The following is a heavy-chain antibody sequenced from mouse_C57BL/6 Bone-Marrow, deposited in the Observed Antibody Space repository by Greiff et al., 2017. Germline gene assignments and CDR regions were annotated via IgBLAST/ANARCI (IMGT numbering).Heavy chain of an antibody. CDR2: INPSNGGT. Sequence: QVQLQQPGTELVKPGASVKLSCKASGYTFTSYWMHWVKQRPGQGLEWIGNINPSNGGTNYNEKFKSKATLTVDKSSSTAYMQLSSLTSEDSAVYYFARESYYGSRGYFDVCGTGTAVSVTA. D-gene: IGHD1-1*01. CDR1: GYTFTSYW. CDR3: ARESYYGSRGYFDV. J-gene: IGHJ1*03. V-gene: IGHV1-53*01.